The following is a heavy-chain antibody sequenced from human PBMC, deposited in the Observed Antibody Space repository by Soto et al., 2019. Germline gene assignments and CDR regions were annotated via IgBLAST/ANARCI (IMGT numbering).Heavy chain of an antibody. V-gene: IGHV1-8*01. J-gene: IGHJ3*02. Sequence: WASVKVSCKASGYTFTSYDINWVRQATGQGLEWMGWMNPNSGNTGYAQKFQGRVTMTRNTSISTAYMELSSLRSEDTAVYYCARGDFWSGYDAFDIWGQGTMVTVSS. D-gene: IGHD3-3*01. CDR1: GYTFTSYD. CDR2: MNPNSGNT. CDR3: ARGDFWSGYDAFDI.